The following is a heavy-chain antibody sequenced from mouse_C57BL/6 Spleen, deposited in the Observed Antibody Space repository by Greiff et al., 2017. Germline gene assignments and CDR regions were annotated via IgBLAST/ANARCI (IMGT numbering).Heavy chain of an antibody. V-gene: IGHV1-80*01. CDR3: ARRGRNYFDY. Sequence: VKLVESGAELVKPGASVKISCKASGYAFSSYWMNWVKQRPGKGLEWIGQIYPGDGDTNYNGKFKGKATLTADKSSSTAYMQLSSLTSEDSAVYFCARRGRNYFDYWGQGTTLTVSS. CDR1: GYAFSSYW. CDR2: IYPGDGDT. J-gene: IGHJ2*01.